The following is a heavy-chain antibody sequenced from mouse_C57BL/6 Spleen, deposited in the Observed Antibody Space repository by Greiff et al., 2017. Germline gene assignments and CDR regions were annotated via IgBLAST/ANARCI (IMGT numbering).Heavy chain of an antibody. CDR3: ARDRGSAMDY. CDR1: GFTFSDYY. Sequence: EVKVVESEGGLVQPGSSMKLSCTASGFTFSDYYMAWVRQVPEKGLEWVANINYDGSSTYYLDSLKSRFIISRDNAKNILYLQMSSLKSEDTATYYCARDRGSAMDYWGQGTSVTVSS. J-gene: IGHJ4*01. D-gene: IGHD1-1*02. CDR2: INYDGSST. V-gene: IGHV5-16*01.